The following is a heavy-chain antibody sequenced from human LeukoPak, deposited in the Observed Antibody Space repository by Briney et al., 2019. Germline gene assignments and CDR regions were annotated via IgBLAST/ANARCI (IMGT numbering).Heavy chain of an antibody. CDR3: ARVGHYDSSGYYYLIDY. CDR2: IYHSGST. V-gene: IGHV4-39*07. Sequence: KSSETLSLTCTVSGGSISSSTYYWGWVRQPPGKGLEWIGSIYHSGSTYYNPSLKSRVTISVDTSKNQFSLKLSSVTAADTAVYYCARVGHYDSSGYYYLIDYWGQGTLVTVSS. D-gene: IGHD3-22*01. CDR1: GGSISSSTYY. J-gene: IGHJ4*02.